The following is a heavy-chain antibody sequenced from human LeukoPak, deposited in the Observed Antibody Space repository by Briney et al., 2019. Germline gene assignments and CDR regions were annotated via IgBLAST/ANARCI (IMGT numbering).Heavy chain of an antibody. Sequence: KPSETLSLTCTASVYSISSGYYWGWIRQPPGKGLEWIGSFYRGGSTYYNPSLKSRVTISLDTSKNQFSLKLSSVTAADTAVYYCARGAFWSGYYTLDAFDIWGQGTMVTVSS. J-gene: IGHJ3*02. CDR3: ARGAFWSGYYTLDAFDI. CDR1: VYSISSGYY. V-gene: IGHV4-38-2*02. CDR2: FYRGGST. D-gene: IGHD3-3*01.